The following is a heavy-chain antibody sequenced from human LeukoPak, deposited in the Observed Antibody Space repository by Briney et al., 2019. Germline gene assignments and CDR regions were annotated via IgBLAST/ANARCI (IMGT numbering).Heavy chain of an antibody. V-gene: IGHV4-34*01. CDR3: ASRPFLYGFRTYFDN. CDR1: GGSFSAFH. J-gene: IGHJ4*02. Sequence: PSETLSLTCAVYGGSFSAFHWNWIRQSPAKGLEWPGEMKQSGTPRYNPSLQSRVTISVDKSKNQFSLNVRSVTAANTAVYYCASRPFLYGFRTYFDNWAQGTLVTVSS. CDR2: MKQSGTP. D-gene: IGHD3-10*01.